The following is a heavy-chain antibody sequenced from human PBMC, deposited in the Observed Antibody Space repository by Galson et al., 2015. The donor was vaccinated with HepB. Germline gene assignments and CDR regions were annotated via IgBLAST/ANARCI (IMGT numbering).Heavy chain of an antibody. CDR1: GFAFSSYA. J-gene: IGHJ4*02. Sequence: SLRLSCAASGFAFSSYAMSWVRQAPGKGLEWVSAISGSGGSAYYAGSVKGRFTISRDNSKNTLYLQMNSLRAEDTAVYYCAKDHRGTTVAGGGWYFDYWGQGTLVTVSS. CDR3: AKDHRGTTVAGGGWYFDY. D-gene: IGHD4-23*01. V-gene: IGHV3-23*01. CDR2: ISGSGGSA.